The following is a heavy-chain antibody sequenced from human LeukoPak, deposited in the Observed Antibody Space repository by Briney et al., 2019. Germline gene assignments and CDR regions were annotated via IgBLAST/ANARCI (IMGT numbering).Heavy chain of an antibody. D-gene: IGHD1-26*01. J-gene: IGHJ4*02. CDR2: ISPGEGI. Sequence: SETLSLTCAVYSESFSGGYWSWIRQPPGKGLDWIGEISPGEGINYNPSLKSRVTISVDTSKNQFSLELTSVTAADTAVYYCARRIVGATVDYWGQGTLVTVSS. V-gene: IGHV4-34*01. CDR3: ARRIVGATVDY. CDR1: SESFSGGY.